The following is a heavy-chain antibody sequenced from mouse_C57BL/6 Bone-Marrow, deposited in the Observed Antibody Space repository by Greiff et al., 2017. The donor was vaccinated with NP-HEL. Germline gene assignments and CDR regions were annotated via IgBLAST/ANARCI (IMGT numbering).Heavy chain of an antibody. CDR3: ARQRRCLFITTEGFAY. V-gene: IGHV5-6*02. CDR1: GFTFSSYG. D-gene: IGHD1-1*01. Sequence: EVKLEESGGDLVKPGGSLKLSCAASGFTFSSYGMSWVRQTPDKRLEWVATISSGGSYTYYPDSVKGRFTISRDNAKNTLYLQMSSLKSEDTAMYYCARQRRCLFITTEGFAYWGQGTLVTVSA. CDR2: ISSGGSYT. J-gene: IGHJ3*01.